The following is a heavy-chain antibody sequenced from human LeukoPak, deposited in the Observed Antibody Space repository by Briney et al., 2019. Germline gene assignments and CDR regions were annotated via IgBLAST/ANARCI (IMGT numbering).Heavy chain of an antibody. CDR1: GFTFSSYA. J-gene: IGHJ4*02. D-gene: IGHD6-19*01. V-gene: IGHV3-23*01. Sequence: PGGSLRLSCAASGFTFSSYAMGWVRQAPGKGLEWVSAISGSGGSTYYADSVKGRFTISRDNSKNTLYLQMNSLRAEDTAVYYCAKGDSSGWYGPYFDYWGQGTLVTVSS. CDR2: ISGSGGST. CDR3: AKGDSSGWYGPYFDY.